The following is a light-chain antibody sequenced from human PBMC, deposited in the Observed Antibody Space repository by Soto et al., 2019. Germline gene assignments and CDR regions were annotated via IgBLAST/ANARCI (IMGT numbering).Light chain of an antibody. J-gene: IGLJ2*01. CDR1: SSDVGGYTY. CDR2: EVS. Sequence: QSALTQPASVSGCPGQSITISCTGTSSDVGGYTYVSWYQQHPGKAPKLMIYEVSNRPSGVSNRFSGSKSGNTASLTISGLQAEDEADYYCISYTSSRTPLVFGGGTKLTVL. CDR3: ISYTSSRTPLV. V-gene: IGLV2-14*01.